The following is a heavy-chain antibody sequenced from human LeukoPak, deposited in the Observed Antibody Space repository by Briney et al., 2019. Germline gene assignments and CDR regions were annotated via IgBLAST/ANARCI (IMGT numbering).Heavy chain of an antibody. V-gene: IGHV4-38-2*02. D-gene: IGHD3-16*02. CDR3: ARDPYYDYVWGSYRYVDY. Sequence: SETLSLTCTVSGYSISSGYYWGWIRQPPGKGLEWIGSIYHSGSTYYNPSLKSRVTISVDTSKNQFSLKLSSVTAADTAVYYCARDPYYDYVWGSYRYVDYWGQGTLVTVSS. CDR2: IYHSGST. CDR1: GYSISSGYY. J-gene: IGHJ4*02.